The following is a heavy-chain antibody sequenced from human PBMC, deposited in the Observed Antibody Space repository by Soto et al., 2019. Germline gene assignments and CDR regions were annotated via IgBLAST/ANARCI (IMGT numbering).Heavy chain of an antibody. CDR1: GGSISSYY. D-gene: IGHD2-2*01. Sequence: QVQLQESGPGLVKPSETLSLTCTVSGGSISSYYWSWIRQPPGKGLEWIGYIYYSGSTNYNPSLKSRVHISVDTSKNQFSLKLSSVTAADTAVYYCARDSTYCSSTSCYTYYYYMDVWGKGTTVTVSS. J-gene: IGHJ6*03. CDR2: IYYSGST. CDR3: ARDSTYCSSTSCYTYYYYMDV. V-gene: IGHV4-59*01.